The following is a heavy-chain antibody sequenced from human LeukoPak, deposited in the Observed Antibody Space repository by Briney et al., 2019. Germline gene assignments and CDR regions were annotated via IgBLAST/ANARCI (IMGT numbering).Heavy chain of an antibody. Sequence: GGSLRLSCAASGFTFSSYGMHWVRQAPGKGLEWVAFIRYDGSNKYYADSVKGRFTISRDNSKNTLYLQMNSLRAEDTAVYYCARDSVAVYYYYGMDVWGQGTTVTVSS. CDR2: IRYDGSNK. CDR3: ARDSVAVYYYYGMDV. D-gene: IGHD4-23*01. V-gene: IGHV3-30*02. CDR1: GFTFSSYG. J-gene: IGHJ6*02.